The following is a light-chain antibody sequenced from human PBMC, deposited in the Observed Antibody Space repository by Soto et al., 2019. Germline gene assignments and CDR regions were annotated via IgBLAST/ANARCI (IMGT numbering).Light chain of an antibody. J-gene: IGLJ2*01. CDR1: SSDVGAYDF. CDR3: TSYTGGSTLVV. Sequence: QSALTQPASVSGSPGQSITISCTGTSSDVGAYDFVSWYQQHPGKVPKLIIYDVSNRPSGVSSRFSGSKSASTASLTISGLQAEDEADYYCTSYTGGSTLVVFGGGTKLTVL. V-gene: IGLV2-14*03. CDR2: DVS.